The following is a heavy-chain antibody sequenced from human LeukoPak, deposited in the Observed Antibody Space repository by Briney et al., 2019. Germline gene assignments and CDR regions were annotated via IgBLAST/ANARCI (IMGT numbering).Heavy chain of an antibody. J-gene: IGHJ5*02. D-gene: IGHD5-18*01. CDR1: GFTFCSYT. Sequence: GGSLRLSCAASGFTFCSYTMNWVRQAPGKGLEWVSSISSGSTYTHYADSVKGRFTISRDNAKNSSYLQMNSLRADDTAVYYCARDSGYSYGAFDPWGQGTLVTVSS. CDR2: ISSGSTYT. V-gene: IGHV3-21*01. CDR3: ARDSGYSYGAFDP.